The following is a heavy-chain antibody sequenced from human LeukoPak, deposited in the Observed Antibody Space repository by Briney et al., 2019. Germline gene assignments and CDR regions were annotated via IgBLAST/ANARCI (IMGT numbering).Heavy chain of an antibody. D-gene: IGHD3-22*01. J-gene: IGHJ3*02. Sequence: ASVKVSCKASSYTFTSYGISWVRQAPGQGLEWMGWISAYNGNTNYAQKLHGRVTMTTDTSTNPAYMERRRLRSDETTVHYWAREPYYNDRSGYYYAQGAFDIWGQWTMVTVSS. CDR2: ISAYNGNT. CDR1: SYTFTSYG. CDR3: AREPYYNDRSGYYYAQGAFDI. V-gene: IGHV1-18*01.